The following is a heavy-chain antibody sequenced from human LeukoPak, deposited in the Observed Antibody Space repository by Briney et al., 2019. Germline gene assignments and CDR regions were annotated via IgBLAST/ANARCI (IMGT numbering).Heavy chain of an antibody. J-gene: IGHJ6*04. V-gene: IGHV4-59*01. Sequence: SETLSLTCTVSGGSISSYYWSWIRQPPGKGLEWIGYIYYSGGTNYNPSLKSRVTISVDTSKNQFSLKLSSVTAADTAVYYCARGGGSSSWYYYGMDVWGKGTTVTVSS. CDR2: IYYSGGT. D-gene: IGHD6-13*01. CDR3: ARGGGSSSWYYYGMDV. CDR1: GGSISSYY.